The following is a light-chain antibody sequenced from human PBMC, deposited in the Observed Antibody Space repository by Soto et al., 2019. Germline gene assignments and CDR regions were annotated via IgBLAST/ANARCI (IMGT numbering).Light chain of an antibody. CDR1: QSLLYSDGNTH. V-gene: IGKV2-30*01. Sequence: DVVMTQSPLSLPVTLGQPASISCRSSQSLLYSDGNTHLNWFHQRPGQSPRRLIYSGSGSGTDFTLKISRVEAEDVGVYYCMQGTHWPPYTFGQGTKLEIK. J-gene: IGKJ2*01. CDR3: MQGTHWPPYT.